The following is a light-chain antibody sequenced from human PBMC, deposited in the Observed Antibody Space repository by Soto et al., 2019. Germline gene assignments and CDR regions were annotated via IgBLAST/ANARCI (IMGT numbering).Light chain of an antibody. CDR2: EVS. V-gene: IGLV2-8*01. Sequence: QSALTQPPSASGSPGQSVTISCTGTSRDVGGYNYVSWYQQHPGQAPKLMIYEVSKRPSGVPDRFSGSKSGHTASLTVSGIQAEDEDDYYCSSYAGSNSYVFGTGTKLTVL. J-gene: IGLJ1*01. CDR1: SRDVGGYNY. CDR3: SSYAGSNSYV.